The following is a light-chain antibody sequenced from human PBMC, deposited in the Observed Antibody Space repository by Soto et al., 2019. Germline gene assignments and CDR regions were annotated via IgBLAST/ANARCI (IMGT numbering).Light chain of an antibody. J-gene: IGKJ4*01. CDR1: QSISSY. Sequence: DIQKTQSPSSLSASVGDRGSMSVLASQSISSYLNWYQQKPGKAPKVLIYAASSLQSGVPSRFSGIGSGTDFTLSISSLQPEDFATYYCQLSYSGPLSFGGGTMAHIK. V-gene: IGKV1-39*01. CDR2: AAS. CDR3: QLSYSGPLS.